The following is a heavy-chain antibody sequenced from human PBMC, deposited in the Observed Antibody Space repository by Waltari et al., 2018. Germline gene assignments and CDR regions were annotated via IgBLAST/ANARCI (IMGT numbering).Heavy chain of an antibody. CDR1: GFTFSSYW. Sequence: EVQLVESGGGLVQPGGSLRLSCAASGFTFSSYWMHWVRQGPGKGLGWVDRMNGDGGNTSYADSVKGRFTISKDNAKNTLYLQMNSLRAEDTAVYYCATRENYYYDSAYGMNVWGQGTTVSVSS. D-gene: IGHD3-22*01. J-gene: IGHJ6*02. CDR2: MNGDGGNT. V-gene: IGHV3-74*01. CDR3: ATRENYYYDSAYGMNV.